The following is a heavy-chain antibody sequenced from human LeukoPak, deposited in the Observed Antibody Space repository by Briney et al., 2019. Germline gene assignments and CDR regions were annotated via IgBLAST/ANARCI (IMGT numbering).Heavy chain of an antibody. J-gene: IGHJ6*03. CDR1: GGSISSGSYY. Sequence: SQTLSLTCTVSGGSISSGSYYWTWIRQPAGKGLEWIGRIYTSGSTNYNPSLKSRVTISVDTSKNQFSLKLSSVTAADTAVYYCARDRRLISDILTGYYRTEYCYYMDVWGKGTTVTISS. CDR3: ARDRRLISDILTGYYRTEYCYYMDV. D-gene: IGHD3-9*01. V-gene: IGHV4-61*02. CDR2: IYTSGST.